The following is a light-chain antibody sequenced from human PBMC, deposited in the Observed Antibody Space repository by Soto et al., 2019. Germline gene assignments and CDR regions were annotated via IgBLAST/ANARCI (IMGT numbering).Light chain of an antibody. J-gene: IGKJ5*01. Sequence: EIVLTKSPGTLSLSPGGRATLSCGASQSVSSSYLAWYQQKPGQAPRLLIHGASSRATGIPDRISGSGSGTDFTLTISRLEPEDFAVYYCQQYGSSPITFGQGTRLEIK. CDR3: QQYGSSPIT. CDR1: QSVSSSY. CDR2: GAS. V-gene: IGKV3-20*01.